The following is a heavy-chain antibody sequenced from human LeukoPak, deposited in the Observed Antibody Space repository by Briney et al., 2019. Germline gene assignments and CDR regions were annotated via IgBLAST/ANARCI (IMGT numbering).Heavy chain of an antibody. CDR2: IYHSGST. CDR3: ARALYGARRPRNAFDI. Sequence: SQTLSLTCAVSGGSISSGGYSWSWIRQPPGQGLEWIGYIYHSGSTYYNPSLKSRVTISVDRSKNQFSLKLSSVTAADTAVYYCARALYGARRPRNAFDIWGQGTMVTVSS. J-gene: IGHJ3*02. D-gene: IGHD3-10*01. V-gene: IGHV4-30-2*01. CDR1: GGSISSGGYS.